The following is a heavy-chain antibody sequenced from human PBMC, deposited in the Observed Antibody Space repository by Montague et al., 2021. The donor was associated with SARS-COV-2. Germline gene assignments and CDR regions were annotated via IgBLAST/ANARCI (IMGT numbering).Heavy chain of an antibody. CDR2: RYYMLTWYH. J-gene: IGHJ3*02. D-gene: IGHD2-15*01. V-gene: IGHV6-1*01. CDR1: GDSDAGETLR. CDR3: ARTTTRMLYPENAFDI. Sequence: CAISGDSDAGETLRRRSDKQTSALRSQGHLVRYYMLTWYHDYAISLKSRITINPDTSKNQFSLQLSSVAPEDTAVFYCARTTTRMLYPENAFDIWGHGTMVTVSS.